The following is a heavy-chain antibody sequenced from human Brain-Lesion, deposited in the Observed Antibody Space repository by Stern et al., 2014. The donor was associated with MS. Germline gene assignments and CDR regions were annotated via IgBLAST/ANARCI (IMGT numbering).Heavy chain of an antibody. D-gene: IGHD1-14*01. CDR2: ISWNSGTI. J-gene: IGHJ4*02. Sequence: QLVESGGDLVQPGRSLRLSCAAFGFTFDDYAMHWVRPAPGKGLGWVARISWNSGTIGYADSVKGRFTTSRDNAYSSLYLQMNSLRPEDTALYYCARDITGSSAYFAYWGQGTLVTVSS. CDR3: ARDITGSSAYFAY. V-gene: IGHV3-9*01. CDR1: GFTFDDYA.